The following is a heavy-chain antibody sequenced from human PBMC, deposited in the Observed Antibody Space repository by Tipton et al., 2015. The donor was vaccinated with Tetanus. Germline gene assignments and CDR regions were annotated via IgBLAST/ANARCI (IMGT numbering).Heavy chain of an antibody. J-gene: IGHJ4*02. D-gene: IGHD1-26*01. Sequence: GLVKPSETLTLTCAVSGRSLSGSTYYWGWIRQPPGKGLEWIASVSYSGSTYYNPSLMSRVHISVDTSKNEFSLRLTSVTAADTAVYYCARGLPREPFYFDYWGQGKQVIVSS. CDR2: VSYSGST. CDR3: ARGLPREPFYFDY. CDR1: GRSLSGSTYY. V-gene: IGHV4-39*07.